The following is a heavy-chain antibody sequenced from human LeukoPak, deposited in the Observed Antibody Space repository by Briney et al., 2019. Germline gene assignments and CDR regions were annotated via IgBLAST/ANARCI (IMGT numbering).Heavy chain of an antibody. D-gene: IGHD6-19*01. Sequence: GGSLRLSCAASGFTFSGSAMHWVRQATGKGLEWVSAIGTAGDPYYPGSVRGRFTISREDAKNSLYLEMNSLRVGDTAMYYCARARASGWIDYWGQGTLVTVSS. CDR3: ARARASGWIDY. CDR2: IGTAGDP. J-gene: IGHJ4*02. V-gene: IGHV3-13*05. CDR1: GFTFSGSA.